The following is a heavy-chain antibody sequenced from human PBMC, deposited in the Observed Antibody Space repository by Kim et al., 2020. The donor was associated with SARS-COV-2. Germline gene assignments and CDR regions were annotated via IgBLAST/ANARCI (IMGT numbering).Heavy chain of an antibody. CDR1: GFTFSTYW. Sequence: GGSLRLSCAASGFTFSTYWMRWVRQAPGRGLESVANIKHDGGETYYVASVKGRFTISRDNAKSSLYLQMNSLRVEDTAVYYWGIALRGSSWSGDYWGQGTRVTVSS. D-gene: IGHD6-13*01. CDR3: GIALRGSSWSGDY. J-gene: IGHJ4*02. V-gene: IGHV3-7*01. CDR2: IKHDGGET.